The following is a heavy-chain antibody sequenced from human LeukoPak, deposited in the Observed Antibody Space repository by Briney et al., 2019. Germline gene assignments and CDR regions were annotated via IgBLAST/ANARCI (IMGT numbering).Heavy chain of an antibody. V-gene: IGHV1-2*02. CDR2: INPNSGGT. CDR3: ARESRWLLPAFDI. J-gene: IGHJ3*02. CDR1: GYTFTGYY. D-gene: IGHD5-24*01. Sequence: ASVKVSCKASGYTFTGYYMHWVRQAPGQGLEWVGWINPNSGGTNYAQKFQGRVTITADKSTSTAYMELSSLRSEDTAVYYCARESRWLLPAFDIWGQGTMVTVSS.